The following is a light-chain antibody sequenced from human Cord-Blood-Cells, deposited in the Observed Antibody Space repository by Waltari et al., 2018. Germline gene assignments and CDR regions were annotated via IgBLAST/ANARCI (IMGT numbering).Light chain of an antibody. J-gene: IGKJ2*01. Sequence: DIQMTQSSSPLSASVGDRVTITCRAIQSSSSYLNWYQQKPGKAPKLLIYAASSLQSGVPSRFSGSGSGTDFTLTISSLQPEDFATYYCQQSYSTPYTFGQGTKLEIK. CDR3: QQSYSTPYT. CDR2: AAS. V-gene: IGKV1-39*01. CDR1: QSSSSY.